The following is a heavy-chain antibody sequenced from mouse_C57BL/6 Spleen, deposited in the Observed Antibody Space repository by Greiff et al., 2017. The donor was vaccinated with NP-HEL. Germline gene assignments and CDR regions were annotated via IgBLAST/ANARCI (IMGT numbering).Heavy chain of an antibody. J-gene: IGHJ3*01. V-gene: IGHV1-15*01. D-gene: IGHD2-4*01. CDR3: ARKGLRRGFAY. CDR2: IDPETGGT. CDR1: GYTFTDYE. Sequence: QVQLKQSGAELVRPGASVTLSCKASGYTFTDYEMHWVKQTPVHGLEWIGAIDPETGGTAYNQKFKGKAILTADKSSSTAYMELRSLTSEDSAVYYCARKGLRRGFAYWGQGTLVTVSA.